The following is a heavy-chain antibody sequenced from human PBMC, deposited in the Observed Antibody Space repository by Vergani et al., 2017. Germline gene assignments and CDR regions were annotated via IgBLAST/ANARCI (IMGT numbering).Heavy chain of an antibody. D-gene: IGHD2-2*01. CDR1: GFTFSSYG. CDR3: AKVVVVVPAGRQGYYGMDV. Sequence: QVQLVESGGGVVQPGGSLRLSCAASGFTFSSYGMHWVRQAPGKGLEWVAFIRYDGSNKYYEDSVKGRFTISRDNSKNTLYLQMNSLRAEDTAVYYCAKVVVVVPAGRQGYYGMDVWGQGTTVTVSS. J-gene: IGHJ6*02. V-gene: IGHV3-30*02. CDR2: IRYDGSNK.